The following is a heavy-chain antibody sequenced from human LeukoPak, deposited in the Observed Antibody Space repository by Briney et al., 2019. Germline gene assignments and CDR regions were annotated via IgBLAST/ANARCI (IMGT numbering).Heavy chain of an antibody. Sequence: SETLSLTCTVSGGSISRYYWSWLRQPPGKGVEGIGYIYYSGSTNYNPSLKSRVTISVDTSKNQFSLKLSSVTAADTAVYYCARDTGDGDYVYWGQGTLVTVSS. CDR3: ARDTGDGDYVY. J-gene: IGHJ4*02. CDR2: IYYSGST. D-gene: IGHD4-17*01. CDR1: GGSISRYY. V-gene: IGHV4-59*01.